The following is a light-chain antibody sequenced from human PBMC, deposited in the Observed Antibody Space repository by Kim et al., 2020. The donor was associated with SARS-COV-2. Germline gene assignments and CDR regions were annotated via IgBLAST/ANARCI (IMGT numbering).Light chain of an antibody. V-gene: IGKV3-20*01. J-gene: IGKJ4*01. CDR1: QILSSNF. CDR2: GAS. Sequence: PGERATLSCRASQILSSNFLAWYQHTPGQAPRLLIYGASSRATGIPDRFSGSGSETDFTLTIARLEPGDFAVYYCQQYGTSPFTFGGGTKVE. CDR3: QQYGTSPFT.